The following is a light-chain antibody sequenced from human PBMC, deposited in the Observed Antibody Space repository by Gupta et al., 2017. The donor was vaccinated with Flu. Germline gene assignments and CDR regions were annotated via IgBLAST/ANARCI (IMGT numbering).Light chain of an antibody. CDR1: SLRNSY. CDR3: NSRDSTDNHQAV. Sequence: SSELTQDPAVSVALGQTDRITCQGDSLRNSYVSWYQQKPGQAPVLVIYAKNIRPSGIPDRFSGSSSGNTAYLTITGAQAEDEADYYCNSRDSTDNHQAVFGGGTKPTVL. J-gene: IGLJ2*01. V-gene: IGLV3-19*01. CDR2: AKN.